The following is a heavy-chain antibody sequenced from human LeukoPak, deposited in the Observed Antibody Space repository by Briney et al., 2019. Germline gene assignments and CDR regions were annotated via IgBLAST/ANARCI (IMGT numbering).Heavy chain of an antibody. CDR1: GDSVSSNSAA. J-gene: IGHJ3*02. D-gene: IGHD6-19*01. V-gene: IGHV6-1*01. CDR2: TYYRSKGYN. CDR3: AREVNRGWYRAFDI. Sequence: SRSLSLTCAISGDSVSSNSAAWNWIRQSPSRGLEWLGRTYYRSKGYNDYAVSVKSRITINPDTSKNQFSLQLNSVTPEDTAVYYCAREVNRGWYRAFDIWGQGTMVTVSS.